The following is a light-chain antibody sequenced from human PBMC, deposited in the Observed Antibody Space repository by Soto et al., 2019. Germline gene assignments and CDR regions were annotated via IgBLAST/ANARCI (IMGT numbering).Light chain of an antibody. CDR1: QSVSSSY. Sequence: DIVLTQSPGTLSLPAGERATLSCRASQSVSSSYLAWYQQKPGQAPKLLIYGASSRATGIPDRFSGSGSGTEFTLTISRLEPEDFAVYYCQQYGSSPLTFGGGTKVDIK. J-gene: IGKJ4*01. CDR3: QQYGSSPLT. CDR2: GAS. V-gene: IGKV3-20*01.